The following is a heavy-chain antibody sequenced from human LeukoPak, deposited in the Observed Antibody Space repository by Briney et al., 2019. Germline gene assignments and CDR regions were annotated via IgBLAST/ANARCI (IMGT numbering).Heavy chain of an antibody. Sequence: GESLKIFCKGSEYSFNNEWIGWVRQMPGKGLEWMGIIYPGRYSPSFQGQVTISADKSISTAYLQWSSLKASDTAIYYCARLLKKTAFDLWGQGTMVIVSS. CDR3: ARLLKKTAFDL. V-gene: IGHV5-51*01. J-gene: IGHJ3*01. CDR2: IYPG. CDR1: EYSFNNEW.